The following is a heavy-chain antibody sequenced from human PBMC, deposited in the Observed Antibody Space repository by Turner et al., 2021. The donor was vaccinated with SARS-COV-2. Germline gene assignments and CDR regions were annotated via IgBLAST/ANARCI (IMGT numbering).Heavy chain of an antibody. J-gene: IGHJ6*02. Sequence: QMQLVQSVAEVKKPAAAVKVSCRASGNTFTGYYMHWVRQAPGQGLEWMGWINPNSGGTNYAQKFQVSVTMTWDTSISTAYMELSRLRSDDTAVYYCARSRYTYGSYYYYGMDVWGQGTTVTVSS. CDR3: ARSRYTYGSYYYYGMDV. V-gene: IGHV1-2*02. CDR1: GNTFTGYY. CDR2: INPNSGGT. D-gene: IGHD5-18*01.